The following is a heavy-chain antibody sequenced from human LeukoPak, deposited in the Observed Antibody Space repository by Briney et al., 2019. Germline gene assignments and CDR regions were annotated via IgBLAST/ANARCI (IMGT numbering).Heavy chain of an antibody. CDR3: ARPYCSGGSCHDFFDY. J-gene: IGHJ4*02. CDR1: GYTFTGYY. V-gene: IGHV1-2*02. Sequence: ASVKVSCKASGYTFTGYYMHWVRQAPGQGLEWMGWTNPNSGGTNYAQKFQGRVTMTRDTSISTAYMELSRLRSDDTAVYYCARPYCSGGSCHDFFDYWGQGTLVTLSS. CDR2: TNPNSGGT. D-gene: IGHD2-15*01.